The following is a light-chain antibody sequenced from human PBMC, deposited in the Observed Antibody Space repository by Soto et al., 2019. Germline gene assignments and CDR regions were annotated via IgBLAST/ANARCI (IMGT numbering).Light chain of an antibody. CDR2: EVS. CDR1: QSLVHNDGNTY. V-gene: IGKV2-24*01. CDR3: MQSIQLPIT. J-gene: IGKJ5*01. Sequence: DIVMTQTPLSSPVTLGQAASISCRSSQSLVHNDGNTYLSWFKQRPGQPPRLXIYEVSNRFSGVPDRVSGSGSGTDFTLKISRVEAEDVGVYYCMQSIQLPITFGQGTRLEIK.